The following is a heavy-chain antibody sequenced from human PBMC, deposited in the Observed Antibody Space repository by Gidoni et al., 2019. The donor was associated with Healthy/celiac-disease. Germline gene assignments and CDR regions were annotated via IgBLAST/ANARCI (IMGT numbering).Heavy chain of an antibody. V-gene: IGHV2-70*15. CDR3: ARGYSIDY. CDR2: INWDDDK. J-gene: IGHJ4*02. D-gene: IGHD6-13*01. CDR1: GFSLTTRGLC. Sequence: QVTLRESGTALVQPSQTLTLTCTFSGFSLTTRGLCVSWLRQPPGKALEWLARINWDDDKYYSTSLKTRLTISKDTSKNQVVLTMTNMDPVDTATYYCARGYSIDYWGQGTLVTVSS.